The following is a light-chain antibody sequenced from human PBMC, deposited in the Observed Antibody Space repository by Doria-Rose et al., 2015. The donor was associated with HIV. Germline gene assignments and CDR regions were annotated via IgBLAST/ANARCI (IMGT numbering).Light chain of an antibody. CDR1: QSVLYSSNNKNY. Sequence: LAVSLGERATINCKSSQSVLYSSNNKNYLAWYQQKPGQPPELLFYWASTRESGVPDRFSGSGSGTDFTLTISSLQAEDVAVYYCQQYYTTPPKTFGQGTKVEIK. CDR3: QQYYTTPPKT. J-gene: IGKJ1*01. CDR2: WAS. V-gene: IGKV4-1*01.